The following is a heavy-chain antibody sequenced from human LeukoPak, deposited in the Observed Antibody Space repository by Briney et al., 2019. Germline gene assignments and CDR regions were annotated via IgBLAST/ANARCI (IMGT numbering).Heavy chain of an antibody. J-gene: IGHJ3*02. V-gene: IGHV4-59*11. Sequence: SETLSLTCTVSGGSISDHYWSWIRQPPGKGLEWIGYIYYSGSTNYNPSLKSRVTISVDTSKNHFSLKLSSVTAADTAVYYCARLKGDAFDIWGQGTMVTVSS. CDR1: GGSISDHY. CDR2: IYYSGST. CDR3: ARLKGDAFDI.